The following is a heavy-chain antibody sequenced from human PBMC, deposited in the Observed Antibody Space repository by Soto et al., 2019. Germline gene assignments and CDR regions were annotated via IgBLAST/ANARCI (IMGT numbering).Heavy chain of an antibody. CDR3: ARVSEDLTSNFDY. CDR1: GFTFTRYS. V-gene: IGHV3-21*01. J-gene: IGHJ4*02. CDR2: ISSTTNYI. Sequence: PGGSLRLSCAASGFTFTRYSMNWVRQAPGKGLEWVSPISSTTNYIYYADSMKGRFTVSRDNAKNSVYLEMNSLSAEDTAVYYCARVSEDLTSNFDYWGQGTLVTVSS.